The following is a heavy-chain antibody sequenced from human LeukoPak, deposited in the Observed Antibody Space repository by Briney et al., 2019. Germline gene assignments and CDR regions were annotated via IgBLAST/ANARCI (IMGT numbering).Heavy chain of an antibody. V-gene: IGHV3-7*01. D-gene: IGHD3-3*01. J-gene: IGHJ3*02. CDR2: IKPDGSEK. Sequence: GGSLRLSCAASGFTFSSYWMSWVRQAPGKGLEWVANIKPDGSEKYYVDSVKGRFTISRDNAKNSLYLQMNSLRAEDTAVYYCARDLPNYDFWSGGAFDIWGQGTMVTVSS. CDR3: ARDLPNYDFWSGGAFDI. CDR1: GFTFSSYW.